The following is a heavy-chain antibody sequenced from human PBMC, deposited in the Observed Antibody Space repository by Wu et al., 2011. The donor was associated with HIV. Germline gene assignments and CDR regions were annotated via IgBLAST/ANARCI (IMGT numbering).Heavy chain of an antibody. CDR2: IIPIFGTA. CDR1: GYTFTNHY. Sequence: QVQLVQSGAEVKKPGASVKVSCKASGYTFTNHYMHWVRQAPGQGLEWMGGIIPIFGTANYAQKFQGRVTMTRNTSISTAYMELSSLRSEDTAVYYXARLVVVPAVYMDVWGKGPRSPSP. CDR3: ARLVVVPAVYMDV. J-gene: IGHJ6*03. D-gene: IGHD2-2*01. V-gene: IGHV1-8*02.